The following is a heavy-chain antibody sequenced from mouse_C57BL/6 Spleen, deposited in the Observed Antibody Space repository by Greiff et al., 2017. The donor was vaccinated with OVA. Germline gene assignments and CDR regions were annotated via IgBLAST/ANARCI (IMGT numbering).Heavy chain of an antibody. D-gene: IGHD1-1*01. V-gene: IGHV1-69*01. J-gene: IGHJ2*01. Sequence: QVQLQQPGAELVMPGASVKLSCKASGYTFTSYWMHWVKQRPGQGLEWIGEIDPSDSYTNYNQKFKGKSTLTVDKSSSTAYMQLSSLTSEDSAVYYCARPYYGSSPYYFDYWGQGTTRTVSS. CDR2: IDPSDSYT. CDR3: ARPYYGSSPYYFDY. CDR1: GYTFTSYW.